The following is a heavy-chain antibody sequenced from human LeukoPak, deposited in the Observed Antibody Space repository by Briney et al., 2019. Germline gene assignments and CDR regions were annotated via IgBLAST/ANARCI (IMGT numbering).Heavy chain of an antibody. CDR2: IWYDGSNK. CDR1: GFTFSSYA. D-gene: IGHD1-26*01. J-gene: IGHJ6*02. CDR3: AREPSGSPGVYYGMDV. V-gene: IGHV3-33*08. Sequence: GGSLRLSCAASGFTFSSYAMSWVRQAPGKGLEWVAVIWYDGSNKYYADSVKGRFTISRDNSKNTLYLQMNSLRAEDTAVYYCAREPSGSPGVYYGMDVWGQGTTVTVSS.